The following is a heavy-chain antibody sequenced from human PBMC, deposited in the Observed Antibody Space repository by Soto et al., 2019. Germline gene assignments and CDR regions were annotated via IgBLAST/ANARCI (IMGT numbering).Heavy chain of an antibody. CDR2: IFPGDSDT. V-gene: IGHV5-51*01. J-gene: IGHJ4*02. CDR1: GYTFTSHW. Sequence: GESLKISCKGSGYTFTSHWIGWVRQMPGKGLEWMGIIFPGDSDTRYSPSFQGQVTISADKSINTAYLQWGSLKASDTAMYFCVRHGAYFDYWGQGTLVTVSS. CDR3: VRHGAYFDY. D-gene: IGHD3-16*01.